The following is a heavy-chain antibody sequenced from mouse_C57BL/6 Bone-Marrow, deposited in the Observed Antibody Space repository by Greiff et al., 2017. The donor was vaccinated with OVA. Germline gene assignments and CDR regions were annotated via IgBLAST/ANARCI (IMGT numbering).Heavy chain of an antibody. CDR1: DSEVFPLAY. J-gene: IGHJ1*03. Sequence: VQLQQSGSELRSPGSSVKLSCKDFDSEVFPLAYMSWVRQKPGPGFEWIGGILPRIGRTIYGEKFEDKATLDADTLSNTAYLELNSLTSEDSAIYYCARRGGYYWYFDVWGTGTTVTVSS. CDR3: ARRGGYYWYFDV. D-gene: IGHD1-1*02. CDR2: ILPRIGRT. V-gene: IGHV15-2*01.